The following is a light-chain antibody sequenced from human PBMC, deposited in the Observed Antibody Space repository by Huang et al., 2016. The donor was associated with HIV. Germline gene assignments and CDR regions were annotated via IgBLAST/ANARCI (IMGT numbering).Light chain of an antibody. CDR2: GAS. J-gene: IGKJ1*01. CDR3: QQYGSSPGT. V-gene: IGKV3-20*01. Sequence: IVLTQSPGTLSLSPGQRATLSCRASQSVSSSYLAWYQQKPGQPPRLLSYGASSRATGIPDRFSGSGSGTDFTLTISRLEPADFAVYYCQQYGSSPGTFGQGTKVEIK. CDR1: QSVSSSY.